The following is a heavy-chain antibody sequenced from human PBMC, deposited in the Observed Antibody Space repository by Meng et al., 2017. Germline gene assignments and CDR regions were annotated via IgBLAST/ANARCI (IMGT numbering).Heavy chain of an antibody. J-gene: IGHJ4*02. CDR2: ISAYNGNT. V-gene: IGHV1-18*01. D-gene: IGHD3-22*01. Sequence: QVQLVQSGAAVKKTRASVMVSCKGSGYTFTSYGISWVRQAPGQGLEWMGWISAYNGNTNYAQKLQGRVTMTTDTSTSTAYMELRSLRSDDTAVYYCARDGPPYSGYYSSFDYWGQGTLVTVSS. CDR3: ARDGPPYSGYYSSFDY. CDR1: GYTFTSYG.